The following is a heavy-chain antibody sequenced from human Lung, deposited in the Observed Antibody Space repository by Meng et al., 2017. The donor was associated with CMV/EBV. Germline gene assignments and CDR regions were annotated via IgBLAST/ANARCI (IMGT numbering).Heavy chain of an antibody. CDR3: ARAIVVPAAPYYYYYGMDV. Sequence: GGSLRLSCAASGFTFSSYWMGWVRQAPGKGLEWVANIKQDGSEKYYVDSVKGRFTISRDNAKNSLYLQMNSLRAEDTAVYYCARAIVVPAAPYYYYYGMDVWXQGNXVTVDS. CDR1: GFTFSSYW. D-gene: IGHD2-2*01. CDR2: IKQDGSEK. J-gene: IGHJ6*01. V-gene: IGHV3-7*04.